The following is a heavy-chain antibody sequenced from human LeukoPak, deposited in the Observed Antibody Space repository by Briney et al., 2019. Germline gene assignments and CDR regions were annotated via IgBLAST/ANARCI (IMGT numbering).Heavy chain of an antibody. CDR3: AKRDPNNAFDI. CDR1: GFTFSSYS. CDR2: ISSSSSTI. J-gene: IGHJ3*02. V-gene: IGHV3-48*04. D-gene: IGHD1-1*01. Sequence: GGSLRLSCAASGFTFSSYSMNWVRQAPGKGLEWVSYISSSSSTIYYADSVKGRFTISRDNAKNSLYLQMNSLRAEDTAVYYCAKRDPNNAFDIWGQGTMVTVSS.